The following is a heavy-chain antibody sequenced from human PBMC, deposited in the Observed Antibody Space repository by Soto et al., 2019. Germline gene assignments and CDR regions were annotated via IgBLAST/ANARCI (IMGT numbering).Heavy chain of an antibody. CDR2: ITPDGSGT. CDR1: GFTFTTYW. CDR3: AREGGRYSSSWYYFDY. J-gene: IGHJ4*02. V-gene: IGHV3-74*01. D-gene: IGHD6-13*01. Sequence: EVQLVVSGGGLVQPGGSLRLSCAASGFTFTTYWMHWVRQGPGKGPVWVSRITPDGSGTNYADSVKGRFTISRDNAKNTVYLQMSSLRAEDTAVYYCAREGGRYSSSWYYFDYWGQGTLVTVSS.